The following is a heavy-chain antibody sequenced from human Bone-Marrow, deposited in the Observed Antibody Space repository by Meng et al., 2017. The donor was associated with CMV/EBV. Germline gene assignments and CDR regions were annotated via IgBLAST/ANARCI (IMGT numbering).Heavy chain of an antibody. CDR3: ARDTGYSSGWGPFDY. CDR2: IYSGGST. CDR1: GFTVSSNY. V-gene: IGHV3-53*01. J-gene: IGHJ4*02. D-gene: IGHD6-19*01. Sequence: SGFTVSSNYMSWDRQAPGKGLEWVSIIYSGGSTYYADSVKGRFTISRDKSKNTLHLQMNSLRVEDTAVYYCARDTGYSSGWGPFDYWGQGTLVTVSS.